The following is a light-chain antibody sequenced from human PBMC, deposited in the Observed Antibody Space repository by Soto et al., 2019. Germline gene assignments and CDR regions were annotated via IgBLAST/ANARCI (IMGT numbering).Light chain of an antibody. CDR3: QQYGSSRT. V-gene: IGKV3-20*01. CDR2: GAS. CDR1: QSFSSSY. J-gene: IGKJ1*01. Sequence: EIVLTQSPGTLSLSPGERATLSCRASQSFSSSYLAWYQQKPGQAPRLLIYGASSRATGIPDRFSGSGSGTDFTITISRLEPEDFAVYYCQQYGSSRTFGQGTKVEIK.